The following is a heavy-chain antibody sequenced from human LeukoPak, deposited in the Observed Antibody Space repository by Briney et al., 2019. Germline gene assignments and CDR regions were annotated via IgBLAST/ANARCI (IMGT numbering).Heavy chain of an antibody. J-gene: IGHJ4*02. CDR3: AREVAVEEGYYFDY. Sequence: ASVKTSCKVSGYTFTDYYMHWVQQAPGKGLEWMGLVDPEDGETIYAEKFQGRVTITADTSTDTAYMELSSLRSEDTAVYYCAREVAVEEGYYFDYWGQGTLVTVSS. CDR2: VDPEDGET. V-gene: IGHV1-69-2*01. D-gene: IGHD6-19*01. CDR1: GYTFTDYY.